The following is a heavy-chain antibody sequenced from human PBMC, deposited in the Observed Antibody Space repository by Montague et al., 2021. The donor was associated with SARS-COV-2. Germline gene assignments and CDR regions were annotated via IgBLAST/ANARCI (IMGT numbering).Heavy chain of an antibody. D-gene: IGHD3-3*01. CDR2: IYSSGXT. J-gene: IGHJ5*02. CDR3: ARPVCFGVLQSLNWFDP. Sequence: SETLSLTCTVSGGSISSSSNYWGWIRQPAGKGLEWIGSIYSSGXTXYXXXXKXRVTISVDTSKNQFSLKLNSVTAADTAVYYCARPVCFGVLQSLNWFDPWGQGTLVTVSS. CDR1: GGSISSSSNY. V-gene: IGHV4-39*01.